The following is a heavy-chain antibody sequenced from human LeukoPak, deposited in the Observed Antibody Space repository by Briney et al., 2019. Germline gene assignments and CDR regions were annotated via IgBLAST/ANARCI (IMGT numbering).Heavy chain of an antibody. Sequence: SETLSLTCAVSGGSISSSNWWSRVRQPPGKGLEWIGEIYHSGSTNYNPSPKSRVTISVDKSKNQFSLKLSSVTAADTAVYYCARASGAVVPAAIRAFDYWGQGTLVTVSS. D-gene: IGHD2-2*01. V-gene: IGHV4-4*02. CDR2: IYHSGST. CDR1: GGSISSSNW. CDR3: ARASGAVVPAAIRAFDY. J-gene: IGHJ4*02.